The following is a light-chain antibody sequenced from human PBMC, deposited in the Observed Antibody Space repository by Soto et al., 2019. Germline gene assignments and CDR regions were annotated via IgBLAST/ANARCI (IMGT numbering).Light chain of an antibody. J-gene: IGKJ3*01. CDR2: GAS. Sequence: EMVLTQSPAILSLSPGERATLSCRASQKISNKYLVWYQQKPGQAPRLLIFGASTRAAGIPDRFSGRGSGTDFTLTISRLEPEDFAVYYWQQYDLGFTFGPGTKVDIK. V-gene: IGKV3-20*01. CDR3: QQYDLGFT. CDR1: QKISNKY.